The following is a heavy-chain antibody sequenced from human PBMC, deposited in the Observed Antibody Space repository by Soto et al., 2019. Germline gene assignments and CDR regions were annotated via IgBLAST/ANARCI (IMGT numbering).Heavy chain of an antibody. CDR1: GFTFSDYY. CDR3: AREGSSSGPDYEY. Sequence: GGSLRLSCAASGFTFSDYYINWVRQAPGKGLEWVGRTRNKANSYTTDYAAFVKGRFTISRDDSKNLIYLQMNSLKTDDTAVYYCAREGSSSGPDYEYWGQGTLVTVSS. D-gene: IGHD3-22*01. J-gene: IGHJ4*02. CDR2: TRNKANSYTT. V-gene: IGHV3-72*01.